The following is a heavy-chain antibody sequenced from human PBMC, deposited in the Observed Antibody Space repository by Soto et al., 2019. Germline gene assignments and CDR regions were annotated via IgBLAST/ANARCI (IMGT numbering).Heavy chain of an antibody. V-gene: IGHV5-10-1*01. Sequence: GESLKISCKGSGYSFTSYWISWVRQMPGKGLEWMGRIEPSDSYTNYSPSFQGHVTISADKSISTAYLQGSSRKASDTAMYYCARGRRWPPPPPAYYYYGMDVWAQGTRFTVSS. CDR2: IEPSDSYT. CDR1: GYSFTSYW. J-gene: IGHJ6*02. CDR3: ARGRRWPPPPPAYYYYGMDV.